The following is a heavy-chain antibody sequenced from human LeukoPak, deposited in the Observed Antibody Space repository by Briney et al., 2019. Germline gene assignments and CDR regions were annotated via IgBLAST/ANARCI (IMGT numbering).Heavy chain of an antibody. CDR1: GGSISSSSYY. J-gene: IGHJ4*02. D-gene: IGHD5-18*01. CDR2: IYYSGST. V-gene: IGHV4-39*01. Sequence: SETLSLTCTVSGGSISSSSYYWGWIRQPPGKGLEWIGSIYYSGSTYYNPSLKSRVTISVDTSKNQFSLKLSSVTDADTAVYYCATVPPGYSYSRFDYWGQGTLVTVSS. CDR3: ATVPPGYSYSRFDY.